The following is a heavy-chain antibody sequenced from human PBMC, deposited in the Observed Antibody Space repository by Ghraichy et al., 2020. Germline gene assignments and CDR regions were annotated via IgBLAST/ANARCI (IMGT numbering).Heavy chain of an antibody. J-gene: IGHJ3*02. CDR1: GYTFTSYD. Sequence: ASVKVSCKASGYTFTSYDINWVRQATGQGLEWMGWMNPNSGNTGYAQKFQGRVTMTRNTSISTAYMELSSLRSEDTAVYYCATPFWTSMTTVVNDAFDIWGQGTMVTVSS. CDR2: MNPNSGNT. CDR3: ATPFWTSMTTVVNDAFDI. V-gene: IGHV1-8*01. D-gene: IGHD4-23*01.